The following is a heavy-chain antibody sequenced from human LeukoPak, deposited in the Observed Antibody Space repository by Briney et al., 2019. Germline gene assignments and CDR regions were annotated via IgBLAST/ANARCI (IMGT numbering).Heavy chain of an antibody. J-gene: IGHJ3*02. D-gene: IGHD6-19*01. CDR2: IKQDGSEK. CDR3: AGGAGWTSDM. V-gene: IGHV3-7*01. CDR1: GFTFSRYW. Sequence: GGSLRLSCAASGFTFSRYWMNWVRQAPGKGLEWLANIKQDGSEKYYVDSVKGRFTISRDNAQNLVYLQLNSLSSDDTAVYDCAGGAGWTSDMWGQGTLVIVSS.